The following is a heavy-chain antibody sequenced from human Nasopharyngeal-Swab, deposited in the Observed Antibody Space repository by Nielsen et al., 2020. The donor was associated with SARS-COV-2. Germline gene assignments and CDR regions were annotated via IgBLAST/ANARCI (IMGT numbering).Heavy chain of an antibody. CDR3: TRGNSGWYGVGHF. V-gene: IGHV3-49*03. J-gene: IGHJ4*02. D-gene: IGHD6-19*01. Sequence: GGSLRLSCTASGFNLGYFAMSWFRQAPGKGLEWVGFIRSKAYGGTTEYAASAKGRFTISRDDPKSIAYLEMISLKTEDTAVYYCTRGNSGWYGVGHFWGQGTLVRVSS. CDR2: IRSKAYGGTT. CDR1: GFNLGYFA.